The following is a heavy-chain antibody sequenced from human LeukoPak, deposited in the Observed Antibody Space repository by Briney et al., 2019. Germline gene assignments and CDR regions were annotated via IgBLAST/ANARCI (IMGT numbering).Heavy chain of an antibody. CDR1: GGTFSNYA. D-gene: IGHD3-22*01. CDR3: ARMDYYDSSGYYPSDY. Sequence: SVKVSCKASGGTFSNYAISWVRQAPGQGLEWMGGIIPIFGTANYAQKFQGRVTITADESTSTAYMELGSLTYEDTAVYYCARMDYYDSSGYYPSDYWGQGTLVTVSS. J-gene: IGHJ4*02. CDR2: IIPIFGTA. V-gene: IGHV1-69*01.